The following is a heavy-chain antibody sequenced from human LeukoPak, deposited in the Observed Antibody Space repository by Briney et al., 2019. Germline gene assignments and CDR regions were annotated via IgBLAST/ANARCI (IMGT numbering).Heavy chain of an antibody. CDR2: IYYSGST. Sequence: SETLSLTCAVYGGSFSGYYWSWIRQPPGKGLEWIGSIYYSGSTYYNPSLKSRVTISVDTSKNQFSLKLSSVTAADTAVYYCARLLPGSYVDYWGQGTLVTVSS. D-gene: IGHD1-26*01. V-gene: IGHV4-34*01. CDR1: GGSFSGYY. CDR3: ARLLPGSYVDY. J-gene: IGHJ4*02.